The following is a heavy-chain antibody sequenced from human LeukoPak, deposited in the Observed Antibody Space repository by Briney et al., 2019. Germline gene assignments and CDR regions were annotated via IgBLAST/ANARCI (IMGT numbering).Heavy chain of an antibody. D-gene: IGHD3-3*01. CDR2: IYSGGST. CDR1: GFTVSSNY. V-gene: IGHV3-53*01. J-gene: IGHJ2*01. CDR3: ARRGGLRFLDLYFEL. Sequence: GGSLRLSCAASGFTVSSNYMSWVRQAPGKGLEWVSVIYSGGSTYYADSVKGRFTISRDNSKNTLYLQMNSLRAEDTAVYYCARRGGLRFLDLYFELWGRGTLGTVSS.